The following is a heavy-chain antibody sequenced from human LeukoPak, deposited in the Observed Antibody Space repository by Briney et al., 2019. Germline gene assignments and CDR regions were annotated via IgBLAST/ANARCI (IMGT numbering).Heavy chain of an antibody. CDR3: ARSGYNRFDY. CDR1: GFTFSGFA. J-gene: IGHJ4*02. Sequence: GGSLRLSCAASGFTFSGFAMSWIRQAPGKGLEWVSSISRSGESTFYADSVRGRFTISRDNSKNTVSLQMESLRAEDTAVYYCARSGYNRFDYWGQGTLVTVSS. D-gene: IGHD5-24*01. V-gene: IGHV3-23*01. CDR2: ISRSGEST.